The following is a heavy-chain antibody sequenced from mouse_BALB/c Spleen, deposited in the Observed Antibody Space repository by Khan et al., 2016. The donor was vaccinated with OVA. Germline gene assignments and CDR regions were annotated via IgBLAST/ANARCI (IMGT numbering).Heavy chain of an antibody. CDR3: TRHGYVAWFTY. V-gene: IGHV1S135*01. D-gene: IGHD2-2*01. CDR2: IDPFSGGN. CDR1: GYSFTSYY. J-gene: IGHJ3*01. Sequence: EVQLQQSGPELMKPGASVKISCKASGYSFTSYYIHWVMQSHGTSLEWIGYIDPFSGGNTYNQKFKGKATLTVEKSSSTDYIHLFIPTSVDSAVYYFTRHGYVAWFTYWCPGTLVTVSA.